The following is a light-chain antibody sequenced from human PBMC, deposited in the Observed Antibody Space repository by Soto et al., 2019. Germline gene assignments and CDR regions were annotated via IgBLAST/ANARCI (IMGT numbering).Light chain of an antibody. Sequence: QSVLTQPRSVSGSPGQSVTISCTGTSSDVGGYNLVSWYQQHPGKAPKLMIYDVSKRPSGVPDRFSGSKSGNTASLTISGLQADDEADYNCCSYAGSYTVIFGGGTKPTVL. V-gene: IGLV2-11*01. CDR3: CSYAGSYTVI. CDR1: SSDVGGYNL. J-gene: IGLJ2*01. CDR2: DVS.